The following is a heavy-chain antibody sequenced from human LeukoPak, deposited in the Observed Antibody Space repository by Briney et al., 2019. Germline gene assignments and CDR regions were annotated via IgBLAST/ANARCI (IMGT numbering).Heavy chain of an antibody. J-gene: IGHJ4*02. Sequence: RPSETLSLTCTVSGGSISSSSYYWSWIRQPPGKGLEWIGYIYYSGSTNYNPSLKSRVTISVDTSRNQFSLKLSSVTAADTAVYYCARTVSTGTLDYWGQGTLVTVSS. V-gene: IGHV4-61*01. CDR1: GGSISSSSYY. CDR2: IYYSGST. CDR3: ARTVSTGTLDY. D-gene: IGHD1-7*01.